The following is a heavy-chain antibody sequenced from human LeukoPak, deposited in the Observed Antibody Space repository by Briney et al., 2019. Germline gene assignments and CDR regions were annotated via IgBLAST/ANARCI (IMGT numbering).Heavy chain of an antibody. Sequence: SETLSLTCTVSGGSISSYYWGWIRQPPGKGLEWIGYIYTSGSTNYNPSLKSRVTISVDTSKNQFSLKLSSVTAADTAVYYCARQGSLYNWFDPWGQGTLVTVSS. V-gene: IGHV4-4*09. CDR1: GGSISSYY. D-gene: IGHD1-26*01. CDR2: IYTSGST. J-gene: IGHJ5*02. CDR3: ARQGSLYNWFDP.